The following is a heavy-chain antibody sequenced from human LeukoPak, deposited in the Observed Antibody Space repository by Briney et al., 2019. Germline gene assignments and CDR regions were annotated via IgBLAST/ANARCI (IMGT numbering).Heavy chain of an antibody. D-gene: IGHD3-22*01. J-gene: IGHJ6*02. V-gene: IGHV3-11*06. Sequence: GGSPRLSCAASGFTFSDYYMSWIRQAPGKGLEWVSYISSSSSYTNYADSVKGRFTISRDNAKNSLYLQMNSLRAEDTAVYYCAREWYYYDSSGYQYYYGMDVWGQGTTVTVSS. CDR2: ISSSSSYT. CDR3: AREWYYYDSSGYQYYYGMDV. CDR1: GFTFSDYY.